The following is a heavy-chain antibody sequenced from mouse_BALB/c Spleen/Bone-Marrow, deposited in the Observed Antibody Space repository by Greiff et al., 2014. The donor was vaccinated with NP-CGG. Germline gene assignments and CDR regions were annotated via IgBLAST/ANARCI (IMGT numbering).Heavy chain of an antibody. CDR2: IRNKANGYTT. J-gene: IGHJ1*01. V-gene: IGHV7-3*02. CDR1: GSTFTDYY. CDR3: ARDRTTATLYWYFDV. D-gene: IGHD1-2*01. Sequence: DVMLVESGGGLVQPGGSLRLSCATSGSTFTDYYMSWVRQPPGKALEWLGFIRNKANGYTTEYSASVKGRFTISRDNSQSILYLQMNTLRAEDSATYYCARDRTTATLYWYFDVWGAGTTVTVSS.